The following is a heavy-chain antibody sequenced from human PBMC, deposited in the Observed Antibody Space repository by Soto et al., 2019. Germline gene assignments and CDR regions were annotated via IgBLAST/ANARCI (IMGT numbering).Heavy chain of an antibody. CDR2: ISYDGSNK. CDR3: AKGTPNCTNGVCWGIDY. J-gene: IGHJ4*02. D-gene: IGHD2-8*01. V-gene: IGHV3-30*18. Sequence: QVQLVESGGGVVQPGRSLRLSCAASGFTFSSYGMHWVRQAPGKGLEWVAVISYDGSNKYYADSVKGRFTISRDNSKNTLYLQMNSLRAEDTAVYYCAKGTPNCTNGVCWGIDYWGQGTLVTVSS. CDR1: GFTFSSYG.